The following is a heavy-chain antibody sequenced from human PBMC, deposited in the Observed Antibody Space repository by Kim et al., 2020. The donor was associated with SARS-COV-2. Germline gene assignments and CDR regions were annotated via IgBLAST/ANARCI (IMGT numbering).Heavy chain of an antibody. Sequence: SETLSLTCTVSGGSVSSGSYYWNWIRQPPGKGLEWIGYIYYSGSTNYNPSLKSRVTISVDTSKNQFSLKLSSVTAADTAVYYCARVPAGGYFDWSAKFDYWGQGTLVTVSS. J-gene: IGHJ4*02. V-gene: IGHV4-61*01. CDR2: IYYSGST. D-gene: IGHD3-9*01. CDR3: ARVPAGGYFDWSAKFDY. CDR1: GGSVSSGSYY.